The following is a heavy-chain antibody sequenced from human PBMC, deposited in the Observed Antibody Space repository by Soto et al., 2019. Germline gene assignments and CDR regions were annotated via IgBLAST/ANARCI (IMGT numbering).Heavy chain of an antibody. Sequence: GGSLRLSCASSGFTFSRYAMSCVRQAPGKGLDWVSAISGSGGSTYYADSVKGRFTISRDNAKNSLYLQMNSLRAEDTAVYYCARDRTTTVLRFLEWANTFDYWGQGTLVTVS. J-gene: IGHJ4*02. D-gene: IGHD3-3*01. V-gene: IGHV3-23*01. CDR3: ARDRTTTVLRFLEWANTFDY. CDR2: ISGSGGST. CDR1: GFTFSRYA.